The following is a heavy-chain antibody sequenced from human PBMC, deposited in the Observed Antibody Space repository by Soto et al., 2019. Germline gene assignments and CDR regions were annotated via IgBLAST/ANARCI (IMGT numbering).Heavy chain of an antibody. CDR3: ARLYFDWLSTTYFDY. D-gene: IGHD3-9*01. J-gene: IGHJ4*02. V-gene: IGHV4-39*01. CDR1: GGSISSSSYY. Sequence: QLQLQESGPGLVKPSETLSLTCTVSGGSISSSSYYWGWVRQPPGKGLEWIGSIYYSGSTYYNPSLKSRVTISVDTSKTQFSLKLSSVTAADTAVYYCARLYFDWLSTTYFDYWGQGTLVTVSS. CDR2: IYYSGST.